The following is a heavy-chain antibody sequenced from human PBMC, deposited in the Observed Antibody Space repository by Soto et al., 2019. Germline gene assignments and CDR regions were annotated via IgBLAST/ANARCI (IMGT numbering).Heavy chain of an antibody. V-gene: IGHV3-48*03. CDR2: ISSSGSTI. D-gene: IGHD3-22*01. J-gene: IGHJ4*01. CDR3: ARGSTLIVVNHLDY. CDR1: GFTFIRYE. Sequence: GGYLRLSCAVSGFTFIRYEMNWVRHSPGKGLEWISYISSSGSTIYYADSVKGRFTISRDNAKNSLYLQMNSLRAEDTAVYYCARGSTLIVVNHLDYWGHGTLVTVSS.